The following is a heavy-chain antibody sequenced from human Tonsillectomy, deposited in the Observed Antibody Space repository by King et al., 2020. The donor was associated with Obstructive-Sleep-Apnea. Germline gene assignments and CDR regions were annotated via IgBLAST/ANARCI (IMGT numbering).Heavy chain of an antibody. D-gene: IGHD3-22*01. V-gene: IGHV4-39*07. CDR1: GGSISSSSYY. Sequence: QLQESGPGLVKPSETLSLTCTVSGGSISSSSYYWGWIRQPPGKGLEWIGSIYYSGSTYYNASLKSRVTISVDTSKNQFSLKVSSVTAADTAVYYCAGIETDSSGYYYVGDVWGQGTTVTVSS. CDR2: IYYSGST. J-gene: IGHJ6*02. CDR3: AGIETDSSGYYYVGDV.